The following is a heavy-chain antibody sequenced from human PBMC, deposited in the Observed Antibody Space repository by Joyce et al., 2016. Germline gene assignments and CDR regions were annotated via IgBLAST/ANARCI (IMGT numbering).Heavy chain of an antibody. CDR2: VMPKVGTT. CDR3: TRDAVDTAMVTPSQNDF. D-gene: IGHD5-18*01. V-gene: IGHV1-69*01. J-gene: IGHJ4*02. Sequence: QVRLVQSGAEMKKPGSSVKVSCKASGGSFSYHVFNWVRRAPGQGRELMGGVMPKVGTTKYAPQFQGRVTVTADESASTAYMELNSLKSDDTSIYYCTRDAVDTAMVTPSQNDFWGQGTLVTVS. CDR1: GGSFSYHV.